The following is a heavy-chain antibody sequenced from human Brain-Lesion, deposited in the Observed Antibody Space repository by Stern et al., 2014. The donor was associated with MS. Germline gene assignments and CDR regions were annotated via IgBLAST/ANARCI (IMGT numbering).Heavy chain of an antibody. CDR1: GFAFSSYW. V-gene: IGHV3-74*02. D-gene: IGHD3-3*02. J-gene: IGHJ5*02. Sequence: EMQLVESGGCLVQPGGSLRLSCAASGFAFSSYWMHWVRQAPGKGLVWVSRISSDGTITNYADSVKGRFTVSRDNANNTLYLQMNSLRAEDTAVYYCAPTSLGPWGQGTLVTVSS. CDR3: APTSLGP. CDR2: ISSDGTIT.